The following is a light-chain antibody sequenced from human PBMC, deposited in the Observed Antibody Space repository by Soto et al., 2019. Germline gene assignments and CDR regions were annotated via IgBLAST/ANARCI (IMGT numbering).Light chain of an antibody. CDR1: SREVGGYNY. J-gene: IGLJ2*01. Sequence: QSALTQPASVSGSPGQSITISCMGTSREVGGYNYVSWYQQHPGKAPKLMIYDVSNRPSGVSNRFSGSKSGNAASLTISGLQAEDEADYYCSSYTGSSTPVVFGGGTKLTVL. V-gene: IGLV2-14*01. CDR3: SSYTGSSTPVV. CDR2: DVS.